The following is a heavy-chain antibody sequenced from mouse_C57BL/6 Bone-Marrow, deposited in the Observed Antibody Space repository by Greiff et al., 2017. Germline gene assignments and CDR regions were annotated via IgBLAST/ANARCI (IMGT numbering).Heavy chain of an antibody. CDR1: GFTFSSYG. V-gene: IGHV5-6*01. D-gene: IGHD2-5*01. CDR2: ISSGGSYT. Sequence: VQLKESGGDLVKPGGSLKLSCAASGFTFSSYGMSWVRQTPDKRLEWVATISSGGSYTYYPDSVKGRFTISRDNAKNTLYLQMSSLKSEDTAMYYCAPYSNWNYAMDYWGQGTSVTVSS. CDR3: APYSNWNYAMDY. J-gene: IGHJ4*01.